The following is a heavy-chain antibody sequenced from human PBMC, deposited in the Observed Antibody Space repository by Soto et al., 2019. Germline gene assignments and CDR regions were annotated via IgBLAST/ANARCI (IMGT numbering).Heavy chain of an antibody. J-gene: IGHJ1*01. D-gene: IGHD1-1*01. CDR3: ATMGADPGVLDPEYNWFKS. CDR1: GDTVSYDA. V-gene: IGHV1-69*12. Sequence: QVQLEQSGAEVKKPGSSVRVSCKASGDTVSYDAVSWVRQAPGQGLEWMGVIVPIFAATKYAQKLQGRVTITADESTSTAYMDLSSLRSEDTAVYYCATMGADPGVLDPEYNWFKSWGQGTLVTVCS. CDR2: IVPIFAAT.